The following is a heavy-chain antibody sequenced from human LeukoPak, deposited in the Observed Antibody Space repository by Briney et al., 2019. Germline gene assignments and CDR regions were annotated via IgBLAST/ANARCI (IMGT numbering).Heavy chain of an antibody. V-gene: IGHV3-20*04. CDR1: GFTFDDYG. D-gene: IGHD1-26*01. J-gene: IGHJ4*02. CDR2: INWNGGST. Sequence: GGSLRLSCATSGFTFDDYGMSWVRQAPGKGLEWVSGINWNGGSTGYADSVKGRFTISRDNAKNSLYLQMNSLRAEDTAVYYCAKDRGSWYYFDYWGQGTLVTVSS. CDR3: AKDRGSWYYFDY.